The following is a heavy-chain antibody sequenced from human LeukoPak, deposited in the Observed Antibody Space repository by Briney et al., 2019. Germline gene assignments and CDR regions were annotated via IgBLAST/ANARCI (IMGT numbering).Heavy chain of an antibody. CDR2: IHPNSGGT. Sequence: ASVKVSCKASGYTFTGSYIHWVRQAPGQGLEWMGWIHPNSGGTNSAQRFQGRVTMSRDTSISTAHMELSRLRSDDTAVYYCARDPGRGYYADWGQGTLVAVS. CDR1: GYTFTGSY. V-gene: IGHV1-2*02. D-gene: IGHD3-22*01. CDR3: ARDPGRGYYAD. J-gene: IGHJ4*02.